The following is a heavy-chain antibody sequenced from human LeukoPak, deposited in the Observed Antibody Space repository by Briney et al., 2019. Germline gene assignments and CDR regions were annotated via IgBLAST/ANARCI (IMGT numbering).Heavy chain of an antibody. D-gene: IGHD2-21*01. J-gene: IGHJ4*02. Sequence: GGSLRLSCSASGFTFSMYAMHWVRLAPGKGLEYVTAIDSSGYSTHYADSVKGRFTISRDNAQKTVFLQMGSVRPEDTAVYYCVKGLCGGGCFLPLDQWGQGTLVTVS. CDR3: VKGLCGGGCFLPLDQ. CDR2: IDSSGYST. V-gene: IGHV3-64D*06. CDR1: GFTFSMYA.